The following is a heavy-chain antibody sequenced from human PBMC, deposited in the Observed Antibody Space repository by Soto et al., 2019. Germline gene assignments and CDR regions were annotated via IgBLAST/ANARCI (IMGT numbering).Heavy chain of an antibody. J-gene: IGHJ4*02. CDR1: GFAFYSYA. Sequence: PGGSLRLSRAAPGFAFYSYAMSWVPPAPGEGLEWVSAISGSGGSTYYADSVKGRFTISRDNSKNTLYLQMNSLRAEDTAVYYCAKRHYYDSSGYSDFDYWGQGTLVTVSS. CDR2: ISGSGGST. D-gene: IGHD3-22*01. CDR3: AKRHYYDSSGYSDFDY. V-gene: IGHV3-23*01.